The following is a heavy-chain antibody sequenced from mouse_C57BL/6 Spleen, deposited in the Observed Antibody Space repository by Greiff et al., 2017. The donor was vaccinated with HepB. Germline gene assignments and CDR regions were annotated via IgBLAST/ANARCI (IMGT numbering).Heavy chain of an antibody. Sequence: QVQLQQSGAELVRPGASVTLSCKASGYTFTDYEMHWVKQTPVHGLEWIGAIDPETGGTAYNQKFKGKAILTADKSSSTAYMELRSLTSEDSAVDYCTTHLTYCYGSSLAWFAYWGQGTLVTVSA. J-gene: IGHJ3*01. CDR2: IDPETGGT. D-gene: IGHD1-1*01. CDR3: TTHLTYCYGSSLAWFAY. CDR1: GYTFTDYE. V-gene: IGHV1-15*01.